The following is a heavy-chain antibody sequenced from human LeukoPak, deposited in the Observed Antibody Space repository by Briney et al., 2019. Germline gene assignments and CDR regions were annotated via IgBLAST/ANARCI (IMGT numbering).Heavy chain of an antibody. CDR2: ISYDGRNK. D-gene: IGHD3-9*01. CDR3: ARDPQILDFELLLFPYYFDY. J-gene: IGHJ4*02. V-gene: IGHV3-30*04. Sequence: PGRSLRLSCAASGFTFSSYAMHWVRQAPGKGLEWVAVISYDGRNKYFADSVKGRFTISRDNSKNTLYLRMNSLRAEDTAVYYCARDPQILDFELLLFPYYFDYWGKGTLVTVSS. CDR1: GFTFSSYA.